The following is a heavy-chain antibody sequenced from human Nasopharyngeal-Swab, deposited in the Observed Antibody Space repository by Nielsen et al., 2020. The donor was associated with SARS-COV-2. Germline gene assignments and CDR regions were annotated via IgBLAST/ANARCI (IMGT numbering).Heavy chain of an antibody. V-gene: IGHV3-74*01. Sequence: GESLKISCAASGFSFSTSWMHWVRQGPGKGLVWVSRIESDGSNTIYADSVRGRFTISRDNAQNTLYLQMNGLRAEGTAVYYCVRDNYYTMDVWGQGTTVTVSS. J-gene: IGHJ6*02. CDR3: VRDNYYTMDV. CDR1: GFSFSTSW. CDR2: IESDGSNT.